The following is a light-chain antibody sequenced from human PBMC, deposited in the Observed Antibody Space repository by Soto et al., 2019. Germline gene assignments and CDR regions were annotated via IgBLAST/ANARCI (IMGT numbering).Light chain of an antibody. V-gene: IGKV3-20*01. J-gene: IGKJ2*01. Sequence: EIVLTQSPGTLSLSPGEGATLSCRASQNIYNNYLAWYQQKPGQAPRLLISGASSSAAGITDRFSGSGFGRGFTLTIIRLESKDFAVYYCQRYGSSPPHTFGQGTKLEIK. CDR3: QRYGSSPPHT. CDR1: QNIYNNY. CDR2: GAS.